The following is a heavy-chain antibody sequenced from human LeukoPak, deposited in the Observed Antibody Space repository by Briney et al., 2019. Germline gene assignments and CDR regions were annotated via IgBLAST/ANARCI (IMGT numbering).Heavy chain of an antibody. J-gene: IGHJ4*02. Sequence: GGSLRLSCAVSGFAFSSLAMRWVRQAPGKGLEWVAFISYDGNNQYYADSVKGRFTISRDNSKNTLYLQMNNLRAEDTAIYYCARVGSRYCSGANCYDGFWGQGTLVSVSS. V-gene: IGHV3-30-3*01. CDR1: GFAFSSLA. CDR3: ARVGSRYCSGANCYDGF. D-gene: IGHD2-15*01. CDR2: ISYDGNNQ.